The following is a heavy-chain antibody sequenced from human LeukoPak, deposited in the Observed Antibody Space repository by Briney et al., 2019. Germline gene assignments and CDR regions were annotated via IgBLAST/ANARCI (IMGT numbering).Heavy chain of an antibody. CDR1: GYTFTSYY. Sequence: ASVTVSCKASGYTFTSYYMHGVRQAPGQGLEWMGIINPSGGSTSYAQKFQGRVTMTRDMSTSTVYMELSSLRSEDTAVYYCAREVTSSTSCFDYWGQGTLVTVSS. CDR3: AREVTSSTSCFDY. V-gene: IGHV1-46*01. D-gene: IGHD2-2*01. CDR2: INPSGGST. J-gene: IGHJ4*02.